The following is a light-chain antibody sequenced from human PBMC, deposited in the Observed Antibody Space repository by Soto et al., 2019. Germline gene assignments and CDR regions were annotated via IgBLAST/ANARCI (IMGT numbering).Light chain of an antibody. CDR1: QGISSY. CDR3: QQLNNYPIT. V-gene: IGKV1-9*01. Sequence: IQLTQSPSSLSASVGDRVTITCRASQGISSYLAWYQQNPGKAPKLLIYAASTLQSGVPSRFSGSGSGTDFTLSISSLQPEDFATYYCQQLNNYPITFGHGTRLEIK. J-gene: IGKJ5*01. CDR2: AAS.